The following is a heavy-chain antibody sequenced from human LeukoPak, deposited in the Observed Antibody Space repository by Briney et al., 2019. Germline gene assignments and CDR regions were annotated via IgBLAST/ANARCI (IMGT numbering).Heavy chain of an antibody. CDR1: GGSFSGYY. CDR3: ARDGVERTLGY. V-gene: IGHV4-34*01. Sequence: SETLSLTCAVYGGSFSGYYWSWIRQPPGKGLEWIGEINHSGSTNYNPSLKSRVTISVDTSKNQFSLKLSSVTAADTAVYYCARDGVERTLGYWGQGTLVTVSS. CDR2: INHSGST. J-gene: IGHJ4*02. D-gene: IGHD1-1*01.